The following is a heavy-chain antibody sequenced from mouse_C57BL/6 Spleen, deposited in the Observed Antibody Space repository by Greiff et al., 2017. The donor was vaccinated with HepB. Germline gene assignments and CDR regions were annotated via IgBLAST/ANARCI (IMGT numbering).Heavy chain of an antibody. D-gene: IGHD2-1*01. CDR1: GFSFNTYA. CDR2: IRSKSNNYAT. J-gene: IGHJ2*01. Sequence: EVQGVESGGGLVQPKGSLKLSCAASGFSFNTYAMNWVRQAPGKGLEWVARIRSKSNNYATYYADSVKDRFTISRDDSESMLYLQMNNLKTEDTAMYYCVSGDYGNYEGYFDYWGQGTTLTVSS. CDR3: VSGDYGNYEGYFDY. V-gene: IGHV10-1*01.